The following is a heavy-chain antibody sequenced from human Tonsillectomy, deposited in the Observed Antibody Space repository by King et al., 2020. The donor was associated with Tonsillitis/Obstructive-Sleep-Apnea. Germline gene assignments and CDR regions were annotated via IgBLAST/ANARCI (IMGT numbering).Heavy chain of an antibody. CDR3: ATARGAARPEGFDY. CDR1: GYTVNGDD. V-gene: IGHV1-2*04. Sequence: EKRGKEGEERKKTGEEVKGAGKEDGYTVNGDDRHGGRKENGQGLEGRGGTKKNSGGTNYAQKLQGWVTMTRDTSISTAYMELSRLRSDDTAVYYCATARGAARPEGFDYWGQGTLVTVSS. CDR2: TKKNSGGT. D-gene: IGHD6-6*01. J-gene: IGHJ4*02.